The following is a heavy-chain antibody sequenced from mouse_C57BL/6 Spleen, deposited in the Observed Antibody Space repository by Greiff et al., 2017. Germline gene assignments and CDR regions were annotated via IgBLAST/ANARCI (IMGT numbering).Heavy chain of an antibody. V-gene: IGHV1-72*01. J-gene: IGHJ2*01. CDR3: ARGAFITTVVAPFDY. D-gene: IGHD1-1*01. CDR2: IDPNSGGT. CDR1: GYTFTSYW. Sequence: QVQLKQPGAELVKPGASVKLSCKASGYTFTSYWMHWVKQRPGRGLEWIGRIDPNSGGTKYNEKFKSKATLTVDKPSSTAYMQLSSLTSEDSAVYYCARGAFITTVVAPFDYWGQGTTLTVSS.